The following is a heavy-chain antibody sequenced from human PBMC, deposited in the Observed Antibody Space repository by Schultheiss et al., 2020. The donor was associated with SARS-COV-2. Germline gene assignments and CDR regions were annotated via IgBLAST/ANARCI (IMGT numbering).Heavy chain of an antibody. Sequence: SETLSLTCTVSGGSISSGDYYWSWIRQPPGKGLEWIGYIYYSGSTNYNPSLKSRVTISVDTSKNQFSLKLSSVTAADTAVYYCAGQPLRVVEYFQHWGQGTLVTVSS. CDR2: IYYSGST. CDR3: AGQPLRVVEYFQH. D-gene: IGHD2-15*01. CDR1: GGSISSGDYY. J-gene: IGHJ1*01. V-gene: IGHV4-61*08.